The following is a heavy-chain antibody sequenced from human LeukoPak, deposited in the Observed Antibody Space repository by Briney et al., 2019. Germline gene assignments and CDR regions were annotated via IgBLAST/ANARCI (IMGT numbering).Heavy chain of an antibody. CDR1: GGSFSGYY. J-gene: IGHJ4*02. CDR3: ARVAGYCSGGSCYSDGADY. CDR2: INHSGST. Sequence: PSETLSLTCAVYGGSFSGYYWSWIRQPPGKGLEWIGEINHSGSTNYNPSFKSRVTISVDTSKNQFSLKLSSVTAADTAVYYCARVAGYCSGGSCYSDGADYWGQGTLVTVSS. D-gene: IGHD2-15*01. V-gene: IGHV4-34*01.